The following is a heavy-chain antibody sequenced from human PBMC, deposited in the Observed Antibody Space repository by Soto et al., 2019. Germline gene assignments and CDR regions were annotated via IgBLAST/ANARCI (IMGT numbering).Heavy chain of an antibody. Sequence: ASVKVSCKASGYTFTSYGISWVRQAPGQGLERMGWISAYNGNTNYAQKLQGRVTMTTDTSTSTAYMELRSLRSDDTAAYYCARDRSPTVAGTIWFDPWGQGTLVTVS. CDR3: ARDRSPTVAGTIWFDP. D-gene: IGHD6-19*01. CDR1: GYTFTSYG. J-gene: IGHJ5*02. CDR2: ISAYNGNT. V-gene: IGHV1-18*01.